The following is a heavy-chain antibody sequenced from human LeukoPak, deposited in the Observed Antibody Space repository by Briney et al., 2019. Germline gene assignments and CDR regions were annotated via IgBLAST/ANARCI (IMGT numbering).Heavy chain of an antibody. CDR2: IKSKTDGGAT. CDR1: GFTFSNAW. D-gene: IGHD7-27*01. CDR3: TTGNWGSFSY. V-gene: IGHV3-15*01. Sequence: GGSLRLSCAASGFTFSNAWMNWVRQAPGKGLEWVGRIKSKTDGGATDYAAPVKGRFTISRDDSRHTLYLQVNSLKAEDTAVYYCTTGNWGSFSYWGQGTLVTVSS. J-gene: IGHJ4*02.